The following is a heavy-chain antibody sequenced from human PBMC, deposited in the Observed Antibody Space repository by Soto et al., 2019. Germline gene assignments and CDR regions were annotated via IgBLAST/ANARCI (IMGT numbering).Heavy chain of an antibody. D-gene: IGHD3-10*01. Sequence: LRLSCAASGFTFSYYPLHWVRRAPGKGLEWVSSISGIRDYIRYADSVKGRFTISRDNAKTSLYLQMNSLTAEDTAVYYCAREGVHNYTEYYFDYWGQGTLVTVSS. CDR1: GFTFSYYP. J-gene: IGHJ4*02. CDR2: ISGIRDYI. V-gene: IGHV3-21*06. CDR3: AREGVHNYTEYYFDY.